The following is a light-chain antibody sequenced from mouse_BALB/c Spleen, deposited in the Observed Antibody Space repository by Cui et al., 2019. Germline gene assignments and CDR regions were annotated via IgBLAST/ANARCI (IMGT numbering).Light chain of an antibody. Sequence: DIVTTQSPSSLTVTAGEKVTMSCKSSPNLLNSGNQKNYLPWYQQKPGQPPKLLIYLASTRESGVPDRFTGSGSGTDFTLTISSVQAEDLAVYYCQNDYSYPLTFGAGTKLELK. CDR2: LAS. V-gene: IGKV8-19*01. J-gene: IGKJ5*01. CDR3: QNDYSYPLT. CDR1: PNLLNSGNQKNY.